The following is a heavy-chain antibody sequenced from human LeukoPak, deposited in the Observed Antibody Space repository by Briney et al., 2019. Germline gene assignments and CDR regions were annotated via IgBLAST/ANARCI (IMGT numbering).Heavy chain of an antibody. D-gene: IGHD2-15*01. V-gene: IGHV3-64D*09. Sequence: GGSLRLSCSASGFPFSSYAMHWVRQAPGKGLEYVSAVSDSSGSTYYAHPVKGRITISTDNSKNTLYLQMSCLRAEDTAVYFCVRGYSFGPYGMDVWGQGTTVTVSS. CDR2: VSDSSGST. J-gene: IGHJ6*02. CDR3: VRGYSFGPYGMDV. CDR1: GFPFSSYA.